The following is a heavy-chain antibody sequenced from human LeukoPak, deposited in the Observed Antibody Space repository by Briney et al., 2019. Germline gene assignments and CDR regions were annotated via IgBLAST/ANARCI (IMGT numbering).Heavy chain of an antibody. D-gene: IGHD3-10*01. V-gene: IGHV3-21*01. Sequence: PGGSLRLSCAASGFTFSSYSMNWVRQAPGKGLEWVSSISSSSSYIYYADSVKGRFTISRDNAKNSLHLQMNSLRAEDTAVYYCARAEARGAMLPGYWGQGTLVTVSS. J-gene: IGHJ4*02. CDR2: ISSSSSYI. CDR3: ARAEARGAMLPGY. CDR1: GFTFSSYS.